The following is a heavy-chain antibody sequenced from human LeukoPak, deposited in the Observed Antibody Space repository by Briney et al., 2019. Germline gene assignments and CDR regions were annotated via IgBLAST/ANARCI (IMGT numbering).Heavy chain of an antibody. D-gene: IGHD6-19*01. CDR1: GYTFTSYD. CDR3: AREGSLMGYYSGLGFNY. J-gene: IGHJ4*02. Sequence: ASVKVSCKASGYTFTSYDINWVRQATGQGLEWMGWMNPNSGNTGYAQKFQGRVTMTRNTSIGTAYMELSSLRSEDTAVYYCAREGSLMGYYSGLGFNYWGQGTLVTVSS. CDR2: MNPNSGNT. V-gene: IGHV1-8*01.